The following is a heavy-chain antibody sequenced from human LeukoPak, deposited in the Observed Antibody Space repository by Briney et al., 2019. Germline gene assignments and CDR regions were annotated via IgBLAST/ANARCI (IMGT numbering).Heavy chain of an antibody. J-gene: IGHJ4*02. CDR3: VRDLAFFRSATTLEDY. CDR2: IKQDGSEK. V-gene: IGHV3-7*01. Sequence: GGSLRLSCAASGFTFSSYWMSWVRQAPGKGLEWVANIKQDGSEKYYVDSVRRRFTISRDNDKNSLYLQMSNLTAEDTAVYYCVRDLAFFRSATTLEDYWGQGTLVTVSS. CDR1: GFTFSSYW. D-gene: IGHD3-3*02.